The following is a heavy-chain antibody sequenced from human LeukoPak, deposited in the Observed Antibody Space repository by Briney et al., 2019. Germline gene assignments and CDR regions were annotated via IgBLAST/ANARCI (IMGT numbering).Heavy chain of an antibody. J-gene: IGHJ4*02. D-gene: IGHD6-19*01. CDR1: GGSISSYY. V-gene: IGHV4-59*01. CDR2: IYYSGST. CDR3: ARDKYSSGWYGLDY. Sequence: PSETLSLTCTVSGGSISSYYWSWIRQPPGQGLEWIGHIYYSGSTNYNPSLKSGVTISVDTSKNQFSLKLSSVTAADTAVYYCARDKYSSGWYGLDYWGQGTLVTVSS.